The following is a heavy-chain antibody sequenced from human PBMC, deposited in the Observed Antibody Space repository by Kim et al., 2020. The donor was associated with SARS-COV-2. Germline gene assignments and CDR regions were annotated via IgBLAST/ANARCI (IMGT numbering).Heavy chain of an antibody. V-gene: IGHV6-1*01. CDR2: WYN. CDR3: ARGSSWFDY. D-gene: IGHD6-13*01. J-gene: IGHJ4*02. Sequence: WYNDYAVSVKSRITINPDTSKNQFSLQLNSVTPEDTAVYYCARGSSWFDYWGQGTLVTVSS.